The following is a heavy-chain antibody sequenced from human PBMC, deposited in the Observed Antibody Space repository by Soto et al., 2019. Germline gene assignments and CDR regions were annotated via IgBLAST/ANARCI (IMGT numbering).Heavy chain of an antibody. V-gene: IGHV1-69*01. CDR2: ITPMFGTP. Sequence: QVRLVQSGAEVKKPGSSVKVSCKASGRTFSSYPITWVRQAPGQGLEWMGGITPMFGTPNYAQKFRGRVTITADESSSTAYMELSSLRSEDTAMYFCARDGTLYDSRAYYYLYWGQGTLVTVSS. J-gene: IGHJ4*02. D-gene: IGHD3-22*01. CDR3: ARDGTLYDSRAYYYLY. CDR1: GRTFSSYP.